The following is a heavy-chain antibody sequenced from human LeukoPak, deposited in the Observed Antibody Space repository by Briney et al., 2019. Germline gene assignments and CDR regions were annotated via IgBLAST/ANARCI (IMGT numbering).Heavy chain of an antibody. D-gene: IGHD3-10*01. CDR3: TRLLDYGSGSSLDAFDI. CDR2: IRSKTNSYAT. CDR1: GFTFSGSA. Sequence: PGGSLRLSCAASGFTFSGSAMHWVRQASGKGLEWVGRIRSKTNSYATSYAASVKGRFTISRDDSKNTAYLQMNSLKTEDTAIYYCTRLLDYGSGSSLDAFDIWGQGTMVTVSS. J-gene: IGHJ3*02. V-gene: IGHV3-73*01.